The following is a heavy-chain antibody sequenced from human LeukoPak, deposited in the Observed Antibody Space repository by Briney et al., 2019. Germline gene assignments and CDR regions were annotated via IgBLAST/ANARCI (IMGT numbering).Heavy chain of an antibody. CDR3: ARDRSSYYYDSSGYFIDY. Sequence: ASVNVSCKASGYTFTGYYMHWVRQAPGKGLEWMGWINPNSGGTNYAQKLQGRVTMTTDTSTSTAYMELTSLRSDDTAVYYCARDRSSYYYDSSGYFIDYWGQGTLVTVSS. V-gene: IGHV1-2*02. D-gene: IGHD3-22*01. CDR1: GYTFTGYY. J-gene: IGHJ4*02. CDR2: INPNSGGT.